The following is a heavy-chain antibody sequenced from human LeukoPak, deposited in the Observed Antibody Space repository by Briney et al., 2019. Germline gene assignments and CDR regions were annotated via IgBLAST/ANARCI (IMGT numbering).Heavy chain of an antibody. CDR2: ISISGITT. CDR3: AGRMTTVTYDASDI. CDR1: GFTFSIYE. J-gene: IGHJ3*02. D-gene: IGHD4-17*01. Sequence: GGPLRLSCAASGFTFSIYEMNWVRQAPGKGLEWVSDISISGITTFYADSVKGRFTISRDNAKSPVYLQMNSLRVEDTAVYYCAGRMTTVTYDASDIWGQGTMVTVSS. V-gene: IGHV3-48*03.